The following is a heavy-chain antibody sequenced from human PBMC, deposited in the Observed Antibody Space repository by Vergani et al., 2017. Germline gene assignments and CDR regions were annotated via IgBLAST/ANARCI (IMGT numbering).Heavy chain of an antibody. CDR3: ARVGRYLNWFDP. J-gene: IGHJ5*02. CDR2: INHSGST. V-gene: IGHV4-34*01. D-gene: IGHD2-15*01. Sequence: QVQLQQWGAGLLKPSETLSLTCAVYGGSFSGYYWSWIRQPPGKGLEWIGEINHSGSTNYNPSLKSRVTISVDTSKNQFSLKLSSVTAADTAVYYCARVGRYLNWFDPWDQGTLVTVSS. CDR1: GGSFSGYY.